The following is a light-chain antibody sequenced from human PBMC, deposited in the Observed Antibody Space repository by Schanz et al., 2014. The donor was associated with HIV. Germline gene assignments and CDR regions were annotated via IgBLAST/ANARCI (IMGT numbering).Light chain of an antibody. CDR2: NSY. Sequence: QSVLTQPPSASGTPGQRVTISCSVSRSNIGSNAVNWFQHLPGTAPKLLIYNSYHRPSGVPDRFSGSESGTSASLAISGLQSEDEADYYCQSYDSSLSVVVFGGGTKVTVL. CDR1: RSNIGSNA. J-gene: IGLJ2*01. V-gene: IGLV1-44*01. CDR3: QSYDSSLSVVV.